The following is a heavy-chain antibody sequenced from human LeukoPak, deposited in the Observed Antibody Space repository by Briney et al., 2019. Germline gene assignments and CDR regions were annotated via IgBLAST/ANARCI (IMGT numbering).Heavy chain of an antibody. D-gene: IGHD4-17*01. CDR1: GGSLSGYY. J-gene: IGHJ4*02. CDR2: INHSGST. CDR3: ARVHPDYGWDY. V-gene: IGHV4-34*01. Sequence: SETLSLTCAVYGGSLSGYYWSWIRQPPGKGLEWIGEINHSGSTNYNPSLKSRVTISVDTSKNQFSLKLSSVTAADTAVYYCARVHPDYGWDYWGQGTLVTVSS.